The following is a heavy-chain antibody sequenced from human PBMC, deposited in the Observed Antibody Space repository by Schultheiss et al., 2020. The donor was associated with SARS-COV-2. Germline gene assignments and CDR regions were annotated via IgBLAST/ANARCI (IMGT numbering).Heavy chain of an antibody. CDR2: ISYDGSNK. Sequence: GGSLRLSCAASGFTFSSYWMSWVRQAPGKGLEWVAVISYDGSNKYYADSVKGRFTISRDNSKNTLYLQMNSLRAEDTAVYYCARDGRGYCSSTSCYPLDYWGQGTLVTVSS. CDR3: ARDGRGYCSSTSCYPLDY. V-gene: IGHV3-30*03. CDR1: GFTFSSYW. J-gene: IGHJ4*02. D-gene: IGHD2-2*01.